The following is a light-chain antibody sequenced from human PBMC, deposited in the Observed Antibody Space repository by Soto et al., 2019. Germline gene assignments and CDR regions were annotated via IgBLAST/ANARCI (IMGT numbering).Light chain of an antibody. V-gene: IGLV2-14*01. CDR2: EVS. J-gene: IGLJ2*01. CDR3: SSYSTTSSTHVL. CDR1: SSDIGRYSY. Sequence: QAVLTQPASVSGSPGPSIAISCTGTSSDIGRYSYVSWYQQHPGKAPKLIIYEVSYRPSGVSTRFSGSKSDNTASLTISGLQAEDEADYFCSSYSTTSSTHVLFGGGTKVTVL.